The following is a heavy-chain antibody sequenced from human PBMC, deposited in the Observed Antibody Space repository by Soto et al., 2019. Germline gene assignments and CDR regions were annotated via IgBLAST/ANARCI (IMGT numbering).Heavy chain of an antibody. J-gene: IGHJ4*02. CDR2: VYFSGST. V-gene: IGHV4-39*01. D-gene: IGHD3-10*01. Sequence: QLQLQESGPRLVKSSETLSLTCTVSGDSISSSHYYWGWIRQPPGKGLECIGRVYFSGSTYYNPSVESRATTSVDTSKNQFSLKLTSVTAADTAVYYCARLQRSGSYYDVWGQGSLVTGSS. CDR1: GDSISSSHYY. CDR3: ARLQRSGSYYDV.